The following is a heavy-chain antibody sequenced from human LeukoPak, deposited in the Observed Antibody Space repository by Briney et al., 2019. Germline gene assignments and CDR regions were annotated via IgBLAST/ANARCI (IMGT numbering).Heavy chain of an antibody. J-gene: IGHJ4*02. Sequence: ASVKVSCKAFGYTFTNYGISWVRPAPGQGLEWMGWISPYNGNTNYAQKLQGRVTMTTDTSTTTSYMELRSLRSDDTAVYYCARDLEYGVGSSPDYWGQGTLVTVSS. D-gene: IGHD3-10*01. V-gene: IGHV1-18*01. CDR3: ARDLEYGVGSSPDY. CDR1: GYTFTNYG. CDR2: ISPYNGNT.